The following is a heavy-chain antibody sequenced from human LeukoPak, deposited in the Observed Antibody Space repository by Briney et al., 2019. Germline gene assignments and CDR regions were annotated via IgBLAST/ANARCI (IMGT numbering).Heavy chain of an antibody. J-gene: IGHJ4*02. Sequence: ASVKVSCKASGYTFISYGITWVRQAPGQGFEWMGLINPGSGNTKYSQTFQARVTLTRDTSATTAYMELSSLRSEDTAVYYCARLIVGSSGGEDYWGQGTLVTVSS. CDR3: ARLIVGSSGGEDY. CDR1: GYTFISYG. D-gene: IGHD1-26*01. CDR2: INPGSGNT. V-gene: IGHV1-3*01.